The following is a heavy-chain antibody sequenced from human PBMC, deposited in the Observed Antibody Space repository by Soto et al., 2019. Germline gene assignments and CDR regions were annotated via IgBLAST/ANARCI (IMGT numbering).Heavy chain of an antibody. J-gene: IGHJ3*02. Sequence: GGSLRLSCAASGFTFSSYAMSWVRQAPGKGLEWVSAISGSGGSTYYANSVKDRFTISRDNSKNTLYLQMNSLRAEDTAVYYCANRPRRAVAHVAAFDIWGQGTMVTVSS. CDR2: ISGSGGST. CDR1: GFTFSSYA. D-gene: IGHD6-19*01. V-gene: IGHV3-23*01. CDR3: ANRPRRAVAHVAAFDI.